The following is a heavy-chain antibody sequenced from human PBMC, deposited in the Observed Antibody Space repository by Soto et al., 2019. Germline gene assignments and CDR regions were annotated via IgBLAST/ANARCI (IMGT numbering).Heavy chain of an antibody. Sequence: QVQLVQSGAEVKKPGASVKVSCKASGYTFTGYYIHWVRQAPGQGLEWMGWSNPNSGGTKYPQKFQGRVTMTRATSIRTVYMSLTGLKSDDTAVYFCARDLAKGGGSAGFDYWGQGTLVAVSS. V-gene: IGHV1-2*02. CDR3: ARDLAKGGGSAGFDY. CDR2: SNPNSGGT. D-gene: IGHD2-15*01. CDR1: GYTFTGYY. J-gene: IGHJ4*02.